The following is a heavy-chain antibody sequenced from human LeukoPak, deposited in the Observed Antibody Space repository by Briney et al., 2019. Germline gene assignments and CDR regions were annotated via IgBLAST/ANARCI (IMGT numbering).Heavy chain of an antibody. CDR2: INPNSGGT. Sequence: GASVKVSCKASGYTFTGDYMHWVRQAPGQGLEWMGWINPNSGGTNYAQKFQGRVTMTRDTSISTAYMELSRLRSDDTAVYYCARPMVRGVNWFDPWGQGTLVTVSS. J-gene: IGHJ5*02. D-gene: IGHD3-10*01. CDR1: GYTFTGDY. V-gene: IGHV1-2*02. CDR3: ARPMVRGVNWFDP.